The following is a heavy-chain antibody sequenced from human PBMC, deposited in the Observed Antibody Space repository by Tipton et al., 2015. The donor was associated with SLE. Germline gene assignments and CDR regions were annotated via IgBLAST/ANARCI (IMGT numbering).Heavy chain of an antibody. V-gene: IGHV4-59*01. CDR3: ARAPAPSGYIFDY. J-gene: IGHJ4*02. Sequence: TLSLTCTVSGGSISNYYWSWIRQPPGKGLEWIGYIDYSGSTNYNPSLEGRATISVDTSKNQFSLKLTSVTAADTAVYYCARAPAPSGYIFDYWGQGALVTVSS. D-gene: IGHD5-12*01. CDR1: GGSISNYY. CDR2: IDYSGST.